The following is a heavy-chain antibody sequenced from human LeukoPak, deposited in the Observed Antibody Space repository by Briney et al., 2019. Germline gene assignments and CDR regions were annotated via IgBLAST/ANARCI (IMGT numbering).Heavy chain of an antibody. D-gene: IGHD3-10*01. J-gene: IGHJ3*02. V-gene: IGHV3-7*01. CDR1: GFTFSSYW. Sequence: GGSLRLSCAASGFTFSSYWMSWVRQAPGKGLEWVANIKQDGSEKYYADSVKGRFTISRDNAKNSLYLQMNSLRAEDTAVYYCARESYGSGSNAFDIWGQGTMVTVSS. CDR2: IKQDGSEK. CDR3: ARESYGSGSNAFDI.